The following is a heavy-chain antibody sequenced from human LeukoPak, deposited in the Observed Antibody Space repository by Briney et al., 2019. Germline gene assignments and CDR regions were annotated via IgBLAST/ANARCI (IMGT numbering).Heavy chain of an antibody. CDR1: GGTFSSYA. CDR2: IIPIFGTA. Sequence: ASVKVSCKASGGTFSSYAISWVRQAPGQGLEWMGGIIPIFGTANYAQKFQGRVTMTKDTSTSTVYMELSSLRSEDTAVYYCARGGGDGDYWGQGTLVTVSS. CDR3: ARGGGDGDY. J-gene: IGHJ4*02. V-gene: IGHV1-69*05. D-gene: IGHD2-21*02.